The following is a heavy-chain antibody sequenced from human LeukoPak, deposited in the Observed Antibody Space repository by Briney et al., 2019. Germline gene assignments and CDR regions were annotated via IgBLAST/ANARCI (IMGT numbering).Heavy chain of an antibody. CDR2: IYTSGST. Sequence: SETLSLTCTVSGGSISSYYWSWIRQPAGKGLEWIGRIYTSGSTNYNPSLKSRVTMSVDTSKNQFSLKLSSVTAADTAVYYCARDPGYSSGYYRYFDYWGQGTLVTVSS. CDR1: GGSISSYY. J-gene: IGHJ4*02. CDR3: ARDPGYSSGYYRYFDY. D-gene: IGHD3-22*01. V-gene: IGHV4-4*07.